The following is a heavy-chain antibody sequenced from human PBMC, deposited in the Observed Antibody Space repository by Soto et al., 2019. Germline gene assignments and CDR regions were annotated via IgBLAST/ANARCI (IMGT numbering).Heavy chain of an antibody. CDR3: VRGAPFDY. CDR1: GFTVRGNY. Sequence: PGGSLRLSCAASGFTVRGNYMSWVRQAPGKGLEWVSRISSDGTSTAYADSVKGRFTISRDNAKNTLSLQMDSLRAEDTAVYSCVRGAPFDYWGQGAQVTVSS. V-gene: IGHV3-74*01. CDR2: ISSDGTST. J-gene: IGHJ4*02.